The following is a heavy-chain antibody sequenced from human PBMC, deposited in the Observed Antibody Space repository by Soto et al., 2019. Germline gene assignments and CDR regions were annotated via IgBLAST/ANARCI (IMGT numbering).Heavy chain of an antibody. CDR2: INSDGSST. J-gene: IGHJ4*02. CDR1: GFTFSSYW. V-gene: IGHV3-74*01. Sequence: SLRLSCAASGFTFSSYWMHWVRQAPGKGLVWVSRINSDGSSTSYADSVKGRFTISRDNAKNTLYLQMNSLRAEDTAVYYCARHCSSTSCYDYWGQGTLVTVSS. CDR3: ARHCSSTSCYDY. D-gene: IGHD2-2*01.